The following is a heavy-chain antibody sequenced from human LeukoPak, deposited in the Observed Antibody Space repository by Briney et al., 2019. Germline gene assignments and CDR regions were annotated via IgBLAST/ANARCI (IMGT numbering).Heavy chain of an antibody. J-gene: IGHJ4*02. CDR1: GGSISGYY. D-gene: IGHD6-19*01. Sequence: KASETLSLTCTVSGGSISGYYWSWIRQPPGKGLEWIGYIYYSGSTNYNPSLKSRVTISVDTSKDQFSLKLNSVTAADTAVYYCARQEEYSSGWYKYWGQGTLVTVSS. CDR2: IYYSGST. V-gene: IGHV4-59*08. CDR3: ARQEEYSSGWYKY.